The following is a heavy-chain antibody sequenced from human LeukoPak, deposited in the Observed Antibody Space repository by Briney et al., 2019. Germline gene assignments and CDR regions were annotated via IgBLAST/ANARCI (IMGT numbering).Heavy chain of an antibody. Sequence: PSETLSLTCTVSGGSISSYYWSWIRQPAGKGLEWIGRIYTSGSTNYNPSLKSRVTMSVDTSKNQFSLKLSSVTAADAAVYDCAGEGTYGDYVLEYWGQGTLVTVSS. CDR2: IYTSGST. D-gene: IGHD4-17*01. V-gene: IGHV4-4*07. J-gene: IGHJ4*02. CDR3: AGEGTYGDYVLEY. CDR1: GGSISSYY.